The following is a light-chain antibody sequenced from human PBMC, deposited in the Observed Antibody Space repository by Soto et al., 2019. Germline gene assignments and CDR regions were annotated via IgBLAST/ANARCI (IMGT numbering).Light chain of an antibody. V-gene: IGLV2-14*03. CDR2: DVN. CDR1: SSDIGAYNY. Sequence: QSALTQPASVSGSPGQSITISCTGTSSDIGAYNYVSWYRQHPGKAPQLLIYDVNNRPSGVSHRFSGSKSGNTASLTISGLQSEDEADYFCTSYTGSNPLEVFGPGTKLTVL. J-gene: IGLJ1*01. CDR3: TSYTGSNPLEV.